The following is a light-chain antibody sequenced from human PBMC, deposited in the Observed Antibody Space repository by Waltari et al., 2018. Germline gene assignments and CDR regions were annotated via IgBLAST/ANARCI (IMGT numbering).Light chain of an antibody. CDR1: QSLSRN. J-gene: IGKJ4*01. Sequence: EILMTQSPGTLSVSPGETATLSCRASQSLSRNLAWYQLKPGPAPRPLLYAASTRATGIPARFSGSGSGTEFTLTISSLQSEDFAVYYCQQYSDWPPLTFGGGTKVEIK. V-gene: IGKV3-15*01. CDR2: AAS. CDR3: QQYSDWPPLT.